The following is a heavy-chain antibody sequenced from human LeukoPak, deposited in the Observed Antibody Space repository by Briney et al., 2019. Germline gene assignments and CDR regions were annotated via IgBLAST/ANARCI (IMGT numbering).Heavy chain of an antibody. CDR1: GYTFTGYY. V-gene: IGHV1-2*02. Sequence: ASVKVSCKASGYTFTGYYMHWVRQAPGQGLEWMGWINPNSGGTNYAQKFQGRVTMTRDTSISTAYMELSRLRSDDTAVYYCAIRTSSANWFDPWGQGTLVTVSS. J-gene: IGHJ5*02. CDR2: INPNSGGT. CDR3: AIRTSSANWFDP. D-gene: IGHD1-14*01.